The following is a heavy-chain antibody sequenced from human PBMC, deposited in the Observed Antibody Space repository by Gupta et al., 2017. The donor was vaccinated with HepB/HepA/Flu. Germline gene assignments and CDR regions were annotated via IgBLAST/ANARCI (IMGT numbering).Heavy chain of an antibody. CDR1: GFTFSSYG. Sequence: QVQLVESGGGVVQPGRCRRLSCEASGFTFSSYGMNWVRQAPGKGLEWVAAIWYDGSNKYYADSVKGRFTISRDNSKNTLFLLMNSLRAEDTALYFCARDRVRLDYWGQGTLVTVSS. CDR3: ARDRVRLDY. J-gene: IGHJ4*02. CDR2: IWYDGSNK. V-gene: IGHV3-33*01.